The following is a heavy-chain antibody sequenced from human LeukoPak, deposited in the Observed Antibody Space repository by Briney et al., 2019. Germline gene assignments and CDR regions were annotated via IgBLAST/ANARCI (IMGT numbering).Heavy chain of an antibody. V-gene: IGHV4-59*01. CDR1: GGSISSYY. J-gene: IGHJ4*02. CDR2: IYYSGST. CDR3: AREPHLKAYSSGWWLH. Sequence: SETLSLTCTVSGGSISSYYWSWIRQPPGKGLEWIGYIYYSGSTNYNPSLKSRVTISVDTSKNQFSLKLSSVTAADTAVYYCAREPHLKAYSSGWWLHWGQGTLVTVSS. D-gene: IGHD6-19*01.